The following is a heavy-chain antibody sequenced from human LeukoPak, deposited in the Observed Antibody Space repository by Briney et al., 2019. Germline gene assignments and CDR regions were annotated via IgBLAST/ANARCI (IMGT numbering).Heavy chain of an antibody. CDR3: ARWLQSYYFDY. CDR1: GGSFSGYY. V-gene: IGHV4-34*01. D-gene: IGHD5-24*01. Sequence: PSETLSLTCAVYGGSFSGYYWSWIRQPPGKGLEWIGEINHSGSTNYNPSLKSRVTISVDTSKNQFSLKLSSVTAADTAVYYCARWLQSYYFDYWGQGTLVTVSS. CDR2: INHSGST. J-gene: IGHJ4*02.